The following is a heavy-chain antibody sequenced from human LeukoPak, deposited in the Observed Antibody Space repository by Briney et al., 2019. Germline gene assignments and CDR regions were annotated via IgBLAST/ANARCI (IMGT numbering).Heavy chain of an antibody. J-gene: IGHJ4*02. D-gene: IGHD2-2*01. CDR3: ARIGYSSSCTDY. Sequence: PGGSLRLSCAASGFTFSSYWMSWVRQAPGKGLEWVANIKQDGSEKYYVDSVKGRFTISRDNAKSSVYLQMNSLRAGDTAVYYCARIGYSSSCTDYWGQGTLVTVSS. V-gene: IGHV3-7*01. CDR1: GFTFSSYW. CDR2: IKQDGSEK.